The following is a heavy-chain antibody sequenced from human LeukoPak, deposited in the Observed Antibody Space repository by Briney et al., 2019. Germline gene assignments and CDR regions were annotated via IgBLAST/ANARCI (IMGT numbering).Heavy chain of an antibody. J-gene: IGHJ4*02. Sequence: ASVKVSCKAPGYTFTGYYMHWVRQAPGQGLEWMGRINPNSGGTNYAQKFQGRVTMTRDTSISTAYMELSRLRSDDTAVYYCARDDSGYDYYFDYWGQGTLVTVSS. D-gene: IGHD5-12*01. CDR3: ARDDSGYDYYFDY. V-gene: IGHV1-2*06. CDR1: GYTFTGYY. CDR2: INPNSGGT.